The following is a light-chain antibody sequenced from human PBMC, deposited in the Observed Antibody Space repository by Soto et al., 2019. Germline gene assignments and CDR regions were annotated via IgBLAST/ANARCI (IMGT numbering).Light chain of an antibody. V-gene: IGKV3-20*01. CDR1: QSVSSSY. Sequence: EIVLTQSPGTLSLSPGERANLSCRASQSVSSSYLAWYQHKPGQAPRLLIYGASSRATGIPDRFSGSGTGTDFTLTISRLEPEDFAVYYCQQYGASPRTFGQGTKVEIK. CDR3: QQYGASPRT. CDR2: GAS. J-gene: IGKJ1*01.